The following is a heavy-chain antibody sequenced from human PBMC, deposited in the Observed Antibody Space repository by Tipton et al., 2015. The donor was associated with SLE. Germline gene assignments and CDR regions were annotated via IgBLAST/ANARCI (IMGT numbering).Heavy chain of an antibody. D-gene: IGHD1-1*01. CDR3: ARGGLEPPFRYYGMDV. Sequence: TLSLTCAVYGGSFSGYYWSWIRQPPGKGLEWIGEINHSGSTNYNPSLKSQVTISVDTSKNQFSLKLSSVTAADTAVYYCARGGLEPPFRYYGMDVWDQGP. CDR1: GGSFSGYY. CDR2: INHSGST. J-gene: IGHJ6*02. V-gene: IGHV4-34*01.